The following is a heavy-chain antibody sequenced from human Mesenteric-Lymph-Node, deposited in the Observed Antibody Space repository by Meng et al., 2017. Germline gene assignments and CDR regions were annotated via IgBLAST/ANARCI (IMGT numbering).Heavy chain of an antibody. D-gene: IGHD5-24*01. CDR1: GFTFSSYS. J-gene: IGHJ4*02. V-gene: IGHV3-21*01. CDR3: ARNVRLRDGYNSDY. Sequence: EVQLVESGGGLVKPGVSLSLSCAASGFTFSSYSMNWVRQAPGKGLEWVSSISSSSSYIYYADSVKGRFTISRDNAKNSLYLQMNSLRAEDTAVYYCARNVRLRDGYNSDYWGQGTLVTVSS. CDR2: ISSSSSYI.